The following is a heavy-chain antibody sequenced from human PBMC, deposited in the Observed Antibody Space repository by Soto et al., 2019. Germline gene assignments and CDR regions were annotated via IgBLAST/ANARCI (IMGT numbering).Heavy chain of an antibody. J-gene: IGHJ4*02. CDR2: ISAYNGNT. CDR3: ARDSVDWNYYFDY. CDR1: CYTFTIYG. D-gene: IGHD1-7*01. V-gene: IGHV1-18*01. Sequence: SSVKVSCKASCYTFTIYGISWVLQAPGQGLEWMGWISAYNGNTNYAQKLQGRVTMTTDTSTSTAYMELRSLRSDDTAVYYCARDSVDWNYYFDYWGQGTLVTVSS.